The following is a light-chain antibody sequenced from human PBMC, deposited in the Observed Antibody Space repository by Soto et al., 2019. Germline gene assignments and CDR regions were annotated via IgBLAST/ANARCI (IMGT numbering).Light chain of an antibody. CDR3: QQYKSSST. CDR1: QSISIW. CDR2: KAS. V-gene: IGKV1-5*03. J-gene: IGKJ1*01. Sequence: IHLTQSPSSLSASEGDRVTITCRASQSISIWLALYQQKPGKAPNLLINKASSLQSEVPSRFSGSGSGTEFTLTITSLQPDDFGVYYCQQYKSSSTFGQGTKVDIK.